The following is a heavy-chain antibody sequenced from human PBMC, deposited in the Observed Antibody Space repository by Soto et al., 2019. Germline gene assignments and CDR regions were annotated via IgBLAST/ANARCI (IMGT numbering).Heavy chain of an antibody. J-gene: IGHJ4*02. CDR1: GFTFSSYA. D-gene: IGHD3-10*01. V-gene: IGHV3-23*01. Sequence: EVHLLESGGGLVQPGGSLRLSCAASGFTFSSYAMSWVRQAPGKGLEWVSAIGVSGDTTYYADSVKGRFTISRDNSKNALYLQMGSLRAEETAVYYCAKVRRFGELRSLYWGQGTLGTVSS. CDR3: AKVRRFGELRSLY. CDR2: IGVSGDTT.